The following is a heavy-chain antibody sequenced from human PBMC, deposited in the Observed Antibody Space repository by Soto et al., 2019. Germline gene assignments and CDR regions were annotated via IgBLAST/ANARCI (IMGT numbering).Heavy chain of an antibody. CDR3: ARDVFCGGAPACPDMDV. J-gene: IGHJ6*02. D-gene: IGHD2-21*01. V-gene: IGHV1-18*04. CDR2: ISGYNGNT. Sequence: GASVKVSFKASGYTFSGYSITWVRQAPGQGLEWMGRISGYNGNTNYARTLRGRLTLTTDTSTSTAYMELRSLTSDDTAVYYCARDVFCGGAPACPDMDVWGQGTTVTV. CDR1: GYTFSGYS.